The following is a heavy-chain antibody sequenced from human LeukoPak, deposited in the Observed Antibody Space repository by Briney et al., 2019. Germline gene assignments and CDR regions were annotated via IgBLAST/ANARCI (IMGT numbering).Heavy chain of an antibody. V-gene: IGHV3-23*01. J-gene: IGHJ3*02. CDR1: GFTFSSYA. CDR2: ISGSGGST. D-gene: IGHD4-17*01. CDR3: AKFHHDYGDEGAFDI. Sequence: GGSLRLSCAASGFTFSSYAMSWVRQAPGKGLEWVSAISGSGGSTYYADSVKGRFTISRDNSKNTLYLQMNSLRAEDMAVYCCAKFHHDYGDEGAFDIWGQGTMVTVSS.